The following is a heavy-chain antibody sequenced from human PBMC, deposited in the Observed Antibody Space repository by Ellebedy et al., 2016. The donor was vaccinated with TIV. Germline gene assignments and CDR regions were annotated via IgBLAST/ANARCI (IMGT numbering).Heavy chain of an antibody. CDR3: ASQFYYGSGGLIDN. CDR2: IIPNFGTP. J-gene: IGHJ4*02. Sequence: AASVKVSCKASGGSFSTYSISWARQAPGQGLEWMGGIIPNFGTPDYAQKFQGRVLITADESTSTGYMELSRLRSEDTAVYYCASQFYYGSGGLIDNWGQGTLVTVSS. D-gene: IGHD3-22*01. CDR1: GGSFSTYS. V-gene: IGHV1-69*13.